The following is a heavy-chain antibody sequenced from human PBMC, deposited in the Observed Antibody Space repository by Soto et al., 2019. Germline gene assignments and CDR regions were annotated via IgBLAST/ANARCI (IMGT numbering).Heavy chain of an antibody. CDR2: IWYDGSNK. CDR3: AREATVLRFLEWLLFPSYGMDV. CDR1: GFTFSSYG. Sequence: TGGSLRLSCAASGFTFSSYGMHWARQAPGKGLEWVAVIWYDGSNKYYADSVKGRFTISRDNSKNTLYLQMNSLRAEDTAVYYCAREATVLRFLEWLLFPSYGMDVWGQGTTVTVSS. J-gene: IGHJ6*02. D-gene: IGHD3-3*01. V-gene: IGHV3-33*01.